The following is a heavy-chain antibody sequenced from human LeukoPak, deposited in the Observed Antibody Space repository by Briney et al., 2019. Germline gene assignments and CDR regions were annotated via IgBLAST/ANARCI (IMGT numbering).Heavy chain of an antibody. J-gene: IGHJ6*03. CDR1: GFTFSSYG. CDR2: IRYDGSSK. D-gene: IGHD1-26*01. V-gene: IGHV3-30*02. CDR3: AKVGGTYYYYYMDV. Sequence: PGGSLRLSCAASGFTFSSYGMHWVRQAPGKGLEWAAFIRYDGSSKYYADSVKGRFTISRDNSKNTLYLQMNSLRAEDTAVYYCAKVGGTYYYYYMDVWGKGTTVTISS.